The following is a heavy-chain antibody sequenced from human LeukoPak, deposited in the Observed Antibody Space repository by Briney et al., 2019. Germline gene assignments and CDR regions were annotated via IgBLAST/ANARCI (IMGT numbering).Heavy chain of an antibody. CDR2: IISNGGST. D-gene: IGHD1-26*01. CDR3: ARAQMGATINDYYYYYMDV. Sequence: GGSLRLSCAGSGFSLRSYTIKWVRQAPGKGLEHVSAIISNGGSTHYTDSVKGRFSISRDNSWNTVYLQMGSLRPEDMGVYYCARAQMGATINDYYYYYMDVWGRGTTVTVSS. V-gene: IGHV3-64*02. J-gene: IGHJ6*03. CDR1: GFSLRSYT.